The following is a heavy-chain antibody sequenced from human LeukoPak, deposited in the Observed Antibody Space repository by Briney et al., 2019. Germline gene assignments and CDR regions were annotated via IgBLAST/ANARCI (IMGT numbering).Heavy chain of an antibody. D-gene: IGHD6-19*01. J-gene: IGHJ3*02. CDR2: INGNSGGT. CDR1: GYTLTGYY. CDR3: ARHTPYLYSSGWPDAFDI. Sequence: ASVKVSCKASGYTLTGYYMHWVRQAPGQGPEWMGWINGNSGGTKYAQKFEGRVTMTRDMSTSTVYMELSSLRSEDTAVYYCARHTPYLYSSGWPDAFDIWGQGTMVTVSS. V-gene: IGHV1-2*02.